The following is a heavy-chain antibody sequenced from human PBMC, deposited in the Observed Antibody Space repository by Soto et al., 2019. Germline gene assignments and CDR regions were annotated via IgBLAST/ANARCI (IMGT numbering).Heavy chain of an antibody. CDR3: ARGRNPHISFDY. J-gene: IGHJ4*02. Sequence: GGSLRLSCAASVFTFSSYSMNWVRQAPGKGLEWVSYISSSSSTIYYADSVKGRFTISRDTSKNQFSLKLSSVTAADTAVYYCARGRNPHISFDYWGQGTLVTVSS. CDR1: VFTFSSYS. CDR2: ISSSSSTI. D-gene: IGHD2-21*01. V-gene: IGHV3-48*01.